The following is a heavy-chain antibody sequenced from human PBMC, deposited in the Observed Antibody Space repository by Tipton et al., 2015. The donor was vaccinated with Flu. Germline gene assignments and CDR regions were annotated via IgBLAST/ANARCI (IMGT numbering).Heavy chain of an antibody. J-gene: IGHJ4*02. V-gene: IGHV4-38-2*01. Sequence: TLSLTCSVSGDSIGSDYYWGWIRQPPGKGLQWLGNIHRSGNTYYNSSLKSRVTISLDKSKNQFSLRLVSMTATDTAVYYCARMATFVRGYLGIDSWGQGALVTVSS. D-gene: IGHD2-15*01. CDR3: ARMATFVRGYLGIDS. CDR1: GDSIGSDYY. CDR2: IHRSGNT.